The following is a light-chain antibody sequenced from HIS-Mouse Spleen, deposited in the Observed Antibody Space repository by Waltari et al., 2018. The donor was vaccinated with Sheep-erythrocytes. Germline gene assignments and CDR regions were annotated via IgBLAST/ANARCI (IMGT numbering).Light chain of an antibody. J-gene: IGKJ5*01. CDR3: QQANSFPIT. V-gene: IGKV1-12*01. CDR2: AAS. Sequence: DIQMTQSPSSVSAAVGDRVTITCRASKRISSWLAWYQQKTGKAPKLLIYAASSLQSGVPSRFSGSGSGTDFTLTISSLQPEDFATYYCQQANSFPITFGQGTRLEIK. CDR1: KRISSW.